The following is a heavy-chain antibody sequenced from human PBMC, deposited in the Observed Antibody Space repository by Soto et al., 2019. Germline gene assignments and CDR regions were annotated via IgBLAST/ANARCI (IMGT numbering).Heavy chain of an antibody. CDR1: GFTFSSYG. V-gene: IGHV3-30*18. CDR3: AKGSADSFWSGYSTIGASESY. CDR2: ISYDGSNK. D-gene: IGHD3-3*01. J-gene: IGHJ4*02. Sequence: GGSLRLSCAASGFTFSSYGMHWVRQAPGKGLEWVAVISYDGSNKYYADSVKGRFTISRGNSKNTLYLQMNSLRAEDTAVYYCAKGSADSFWSGYSTIGASESYWGQGTLVTVSS.